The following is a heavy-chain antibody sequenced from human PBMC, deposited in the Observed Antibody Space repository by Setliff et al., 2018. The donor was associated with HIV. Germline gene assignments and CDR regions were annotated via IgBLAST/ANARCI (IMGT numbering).Heavy chain of an antibody. CDR3: ARHHNTMVRGVAYFQH. D-gene: IGHD3-10*01. CDR2: INHSGTT. J-gene: IGHJ1*01. Sequence: SETLSLTCTVSGGSISSYYWGWIRQPPGKGLEWIGEINHSGTTNYNPSLKSRVTISVDTSKKQFSLKLSSVIAADTAVYYCARHHNTMVRGVAYFQHWGQGTLVTVSS. V-gene: IGHV4-34*01. CDR1: GGSISSYY.